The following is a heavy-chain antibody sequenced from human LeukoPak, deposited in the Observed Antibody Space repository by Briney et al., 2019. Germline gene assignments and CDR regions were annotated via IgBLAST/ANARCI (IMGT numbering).Heavy chain of an antibody. CDR2: ISWNSGSI. D-gene: IGHD4-17*01. J-gene: IGHJ3*02. CDR3: AKVTTVTTTGAFDI. Sequence: GRSLRLSCAASGFTFDDYAMHWVRQASGKGLEWVSGISWNSGSIGYADSVKGRFTISRDNAKNSLYLQMNSLRAEDTALYYCAKVTTVTTTGAFDIWGQGTMVTVSS. V-gene: IGHV3-9*01. CDR1: GFTFDDYA.